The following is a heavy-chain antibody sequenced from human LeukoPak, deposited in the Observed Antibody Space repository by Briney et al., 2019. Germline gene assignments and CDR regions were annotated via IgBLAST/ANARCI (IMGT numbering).Heavy chain of an antibody. D-gene: IGHD2-2*01. Sequence: GGSLRLSCAASGFTFSRFWMSWARQAPGKGLEWVANIKHDGSQKYYVDSAKGRFTISRDNAKNSVYLQMNNLRAEDTALYYCARDLGYHVVPPVLDGMDVWGQGTTVTVSS. CDR2: IKHDGSQK. CDR3: ARDLGYHVVPPVLDGMDV. J-gene: IGHJ6*02. V-gene: IGHV3-7*01. CDR1: GFTFSRFW.